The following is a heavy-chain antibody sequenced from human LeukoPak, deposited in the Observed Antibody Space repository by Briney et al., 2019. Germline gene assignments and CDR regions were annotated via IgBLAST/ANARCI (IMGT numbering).Heavy chain of an antibody. Sequence: PSGTLSLTCAVSGGSISSSNWWSWVRQPPGKGLEWIGEIYHSGSTNYNPSPKSRVTISVDKSKNQFSLKLSSVTAADTAVYYCARDGRYYDSSGYIRGFDYWGQGTLVTVSS. V-gene: IGHV4-4*02. D-gene: IGHD3-22*01. J-gene: IGHJ4*02. CDR1: GGSISSSNW. CDR3: ARDGRYYDSSGYIRGFDY. CDR2: IYHSGST.